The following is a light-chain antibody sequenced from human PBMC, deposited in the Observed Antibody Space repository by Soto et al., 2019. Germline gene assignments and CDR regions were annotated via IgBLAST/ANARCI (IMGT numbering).Light chain of an antibody. CDR1: SSDVGGYNY. J-gene: IGLJ1*01. CDR2: DVS. CDR3: CSYAGSYTFEV. Sequence: QSALTQPRSVSGSPGQSVTISCTGTSSDVGGYNYVSWYQQHPDRAPKLMIYDVSKRPSGVPDRFSGSKSGNTASLTISGLQAEYEADYYCCSYAGSYTFEVFGTGTKVTVL. V-gene: IGLV2-11*01.